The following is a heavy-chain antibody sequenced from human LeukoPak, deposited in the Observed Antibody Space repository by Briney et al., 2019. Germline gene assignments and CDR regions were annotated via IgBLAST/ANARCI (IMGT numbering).Heavy chain of an antibody. CDR3: ARGPGYCSGGSCYGGEFDY. CDR2: IIPIFGTA. Sequence: ASVKVSCKASGGTFSSYAISWVRQAPGQGLEWMGGIIPIFGTANYAQKFQGRVTITADESTSTAYMELSSLRSEDTAVYYCARGPGYCSGGSCYGGEFDYWGQGTLVTVSS. V-gene: IGHV1-69*01. J-gene: IGHJ4*02. D-gene: IGHD2-15*01. CDR1: GGTFSSYA.